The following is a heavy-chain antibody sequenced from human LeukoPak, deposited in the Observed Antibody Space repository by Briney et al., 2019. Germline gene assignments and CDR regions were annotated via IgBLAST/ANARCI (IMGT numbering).Heavy chain of an antibody. CDR2: IIPSGHTT. Sequence: GGSLRLSCVASGFTFSSHVMNWVRQAPGKGLEWVSGIIPSGHTTYYADSVRGRFTISRDNSRNTVYLQMNSLRAEDTAVYYCAKDDRWLQFCCWGQGTLVTVSA. J-gene: IGHJ4*02. CDR1: GFTFSSHV. D-gene: IGHD5-24*01. V-gene: IGHV3-23*01. CDR3: AKDDRWLQFCC.